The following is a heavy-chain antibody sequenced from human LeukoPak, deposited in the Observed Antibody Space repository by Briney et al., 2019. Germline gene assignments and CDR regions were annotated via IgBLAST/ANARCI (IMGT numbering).Heavy chain of an antibody. CDR3: ATDRERDPSVYYLV. V-gene: IGHV3-23*01. J-gene: IGHJ4*02. D-gene: IGHD3-22*01. CDR2: ISDNGGET. CDR1: GFTFTDYA. Sequence: GGSLRLSCAASGFTFTDYAMSWVRQAPEKGLEWITTISDNGGETYYADSVKGRFAISRDNSKNTLFLQMNSLRAEDSAVYYCATDRERDPSVYYLVGGQGTLITVSS.